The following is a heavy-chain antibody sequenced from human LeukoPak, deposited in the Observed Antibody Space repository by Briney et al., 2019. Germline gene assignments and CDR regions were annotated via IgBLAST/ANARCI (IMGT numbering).Heavy chain of an antibody. CDR2: IRYDGSNK. J-gene: IGHJ4*02. CDR3: AKEVPNYDFWSGYSGTDY. CDR1: GFTFSSYG. V-gene: IGHV3-30*02. Sequence: GGSLRLSCAASGFTFSSYGMHWVRQAPGKGLEWVAFIRYDGSNKYYADSVKGRFTISRDNSKNTLYLQMNSLRAEDTAVYYCAKEVPNYDFWSGYSGTDYWGQGTLVTVSS. D-gene: IGHD3-3*01.